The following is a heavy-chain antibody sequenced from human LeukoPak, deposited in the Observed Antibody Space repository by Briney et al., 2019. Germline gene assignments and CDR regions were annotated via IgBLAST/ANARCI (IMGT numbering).Heavy chain of an antibody. V-gene: IGHV4-30-2*01. Sequence: PSQTLSLTCAVSGGSISSGGYSWSWIRQPPGKGLEWIGEINHSGSTNYNPSLKSRVTISVDTSKNQFSLKLSSVTAADTAVYYCARGNRRITIFGAVINYFDYWGQGTLVTVSS. J-gene: IGHJ4*02. CDR3: ARGNRRITIFGAVINYFDY. CDR1: GGSISSGGYS. CDR2: INHSGST. D-gene: IGHD3-3*01.